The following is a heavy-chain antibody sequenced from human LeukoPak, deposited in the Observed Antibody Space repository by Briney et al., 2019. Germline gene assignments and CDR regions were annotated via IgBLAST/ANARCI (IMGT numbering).Heavy chain of an antibody. CDR1: GGTFSSYA. Sequence: SVKVSCKASGGTFSSYAISWVRQAPGQGLEWMGGIIPIFGTANYAQKFQGRVTITTDESTSTAYMELSSLRSDDTAVYYCARATNWGIGGNDYWGQGTLVTVSS. CDR3: ARATNWGIGGNDY. V-gene: IGHV1-69*05. D-gene: IGHD7-27*01. CDR2: IIPIFGTA. J-gene: IGHJ4*02.